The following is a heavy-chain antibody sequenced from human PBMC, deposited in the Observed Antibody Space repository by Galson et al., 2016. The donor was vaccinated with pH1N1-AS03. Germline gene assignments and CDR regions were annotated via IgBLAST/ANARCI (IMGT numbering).Heavy chain of an antibody. V-gene: IGHV1-46*01. CDR1: GYTFTRYY. CDR3: AKYSDSDEAFDI. J-gene: IGHJ3*02. CDR2: INPSDGGT. Sequence: SVKVSCKASGYTFTRYYMHWVRKAPGQGLEWMGIINPSDGGTSFAQKFQGRVNMTRDTSTSTVYMELSSLRSEDTAIYYCAKYSDSDEAFDIWGQGTMVTVSS. D-gene: IGHD4-11*01.